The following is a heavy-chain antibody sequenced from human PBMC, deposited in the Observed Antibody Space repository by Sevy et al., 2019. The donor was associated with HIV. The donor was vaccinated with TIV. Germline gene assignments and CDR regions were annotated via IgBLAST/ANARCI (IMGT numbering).Heavy chain of an antibody. CDR3: ARTTSGWFDY. CDR1: GDSDSSNSVA. Sequence: KQSQTLSLTCAISGDSDSSNSVAWNWIRQSPSRGLEWLGRTYYRSTWHNDYAVSVKSRITINPDTSKNQFSLQLNSVTPEDTAVYYCARTTSGWFDYWGQGTPVTVSS. V-gene: IGHV6-1*01. J-gene: IGHJ4*02. CDR2: TYYRSTWHN. D-gene: IGHD6-19*01.